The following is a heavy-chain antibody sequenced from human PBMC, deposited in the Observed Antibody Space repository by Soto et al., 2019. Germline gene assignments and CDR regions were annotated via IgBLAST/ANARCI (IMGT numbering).Heavy chain of an antibody. J-gene: IGHJ6*02. CDR3: ARGEEMATIMDV. CDR1: GGSISSYY. V-gene: IGHV4-59*01. CDR2: IYYSGST. Sequence: PSETLSLTCTVSGGSISSYYWSWIRQPPGKGLGWIGYIYYSGSTNYNPSLKSRVTISVDTSKNQFSLKLSSVTAADTAVYYCARGEEMATIMDVWGQGTTVTVS. D-gene: IGHD5-12*01.